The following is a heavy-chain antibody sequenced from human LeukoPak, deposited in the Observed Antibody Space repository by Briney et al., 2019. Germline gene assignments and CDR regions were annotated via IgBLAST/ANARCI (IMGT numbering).Heavy chain of an antibody. Sequence: ASVKVSCKASGYTFTCYYMHWVRQAPGQGLEWMGWINPNSGGTNYAQKFQGRVTMTRDTSISTAYMVLSRLRSDDTAVYYWARDFAGLDIAAAGTNDYWGQGTLVTVSS. V-gene: IGHV1-2*02. CDR3: ARDFAGLDIAAAGTNDY. J-gene: IGHJ4*02. CDR2: INPNSGGT. CDR1: GYTFTCYY. D-gene: IGHD6-13*01.